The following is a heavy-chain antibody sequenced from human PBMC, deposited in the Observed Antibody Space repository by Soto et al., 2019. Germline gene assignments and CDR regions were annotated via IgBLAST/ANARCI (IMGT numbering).Heavy chain of an antibody. J-gene: IGHJ5*01. CDR1: GFSFSSYA. Sequence: GGSLRLSCAASGFSFSSYAMSWFRQGPGKGLEWVSSISASGGTANLADSVEGRCTISRDNSKSTLYLQLNSLRAEDTAVYYCAKLTYPSDSAGYYYERVSGWIDSWGPGTLVTVSS. V-gene: IGHV3-23*01. CDR2: ISASGGTA. CDR3: AKLTYPSDSAGYYYERVSGWIDS. D-gene: IGHD3-22*01.